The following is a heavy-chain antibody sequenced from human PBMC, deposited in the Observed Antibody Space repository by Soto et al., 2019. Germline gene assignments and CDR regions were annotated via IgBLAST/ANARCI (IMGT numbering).Heavy chain of an antibody. V-gene: IGHV4-34*01. D-gene: IGHD7-27*01. Sequence: PSETLSLTCAVYCGSFSGYYWSWIRQPPGKGLEWIGEINHSGSTNYNPSLKSRVTISVDTSKDQFPLKLSSVTAADTAVYYCARRFSWGLTTFTFYYFDYWGQGTLVTVSS. J-gene: IGHJ4*02. CDR2: INHSGST. CDR3: ARRFSWGLTTFTFYYFDY. CDR1: CGSFSGYY.